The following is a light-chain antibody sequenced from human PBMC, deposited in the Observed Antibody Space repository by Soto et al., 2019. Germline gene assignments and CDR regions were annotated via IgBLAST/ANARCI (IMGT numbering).Light chain of an antibody. CDR3: QQYNSYSPT. J-gene: IGKJ1*01. CDR2: KAS. CDR1: QSISVW. Sequence: DIQMTQSPSTLSASVGDRVTISCRASQSISVWLAWYQQKAGKAPNLLIYKASRLESGVPSRFSGSGSETEFTLTISGLRPGDSATYYCQQYNSYSPTFGQGTKGDIK. V-gene: IGKV1-5*03.